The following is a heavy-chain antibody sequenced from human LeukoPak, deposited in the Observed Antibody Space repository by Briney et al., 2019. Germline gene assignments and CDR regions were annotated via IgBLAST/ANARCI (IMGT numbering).Heavy chain of an antibody. V-gene: IGHV4-34*01. D-gene: IGHD3-22*01. CDR3: ARVGGYYDSSGYRSDIDY. J-gene: IGHJ4*02. Sequence: PSETLSLTCAVYGGSFSGYYWSWIRQPPGKGLEWIGEINHSGSTNYNPSLKSRVTISIDTSKNQFSLKLSSVTAADTAVYYCARVGGYYDSSGYRSDIDYWGQGTLVTVSS. CDR1: GGSFSGYY. CDR2: INHSGST.